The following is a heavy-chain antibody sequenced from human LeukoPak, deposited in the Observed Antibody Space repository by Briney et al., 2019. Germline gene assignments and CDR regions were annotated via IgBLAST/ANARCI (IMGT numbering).Heavy chain of an antibody. J-gene: IGHJ4*02. CDR1: GYSISSHSYY. D-gene: IGHD3-22*01. V-gene: IGHV4-39*01. Sequence: PSETLSLTCTVSGYSISSHSYYWAWIRQSPGKGLEWIANIYNIGTTYYNPSLKSRVTISVDTSKNQISLKLRSVTAADTAVYYCARQDYDKPLWGQGTLVTVSS. CDR3: ARQDYDKPL. CDR2: IYNIGTT.